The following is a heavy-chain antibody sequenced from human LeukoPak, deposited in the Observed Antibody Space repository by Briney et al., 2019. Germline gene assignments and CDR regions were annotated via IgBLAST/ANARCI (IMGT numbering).Heavy chain of an antibody. CDR1: GYNFTTYW. CDR3: AVNYGSSSYSYDY. CDR2: IYPGDSDT. D-gene: IGHD3-22*01. J-gene: IGHJ4*02. Sequence: TGESLQISCKASGYNFTTYWIAWVRQMPGKGLEWMGSIYPGDSDTKYSPSFQGQVTISADKSITTAYLQWSSLKASDTAIYYCAVNYGSSSYSYDYWGQGILVTVSS. V-gene: IGHV5-51*01.